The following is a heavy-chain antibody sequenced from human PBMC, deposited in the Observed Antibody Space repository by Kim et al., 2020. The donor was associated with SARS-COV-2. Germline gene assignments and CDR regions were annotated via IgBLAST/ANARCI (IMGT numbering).Heavy chain of an antibody. Sequence: ADSVEGRFTISRDNSKNTLYVKMNSLRAEDTAVYYCARGIRAVAGTIFGYWCKGTRVDVAS. J-gene: IGHJ4*02. V-gene: IGHV3-53*01. CDR3: ARGIRAVAGTIFGY. D-gene: IGHD6-19*01.